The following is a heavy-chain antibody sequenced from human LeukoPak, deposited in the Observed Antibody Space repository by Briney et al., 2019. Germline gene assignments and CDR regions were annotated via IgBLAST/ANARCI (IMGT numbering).Heavy chain of an antibody. V-gene: IGHV4-59*08. J-gene: IGHJ4*02. Sequence: SETLSLTCTVSGGSISSYYWSWIRQPPGKGLEWIGYIYYSGSTNYNPSLKSRVTISVDTSKNQFSLKLSSVIAADTAVYYCARQNTDSSGYTTYDYWGQGTLVTVSS. CDR3: ARQNTDSSGYTTYDY. CDR1: GGSISSYY. CDR2: IYYSGST. D-gene: IGHD3-22*01.